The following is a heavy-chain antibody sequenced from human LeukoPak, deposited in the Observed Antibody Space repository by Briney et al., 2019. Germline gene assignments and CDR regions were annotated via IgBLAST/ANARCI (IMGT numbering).Heavy chain of an antibody. J-gene: IGHJ4*02. CDR3: ARDLEVRSGYYYFDY. V-gene: IGHV3-21*01. D-gene: IGHD3-22*01. Sequence: GGSLRLSCAASGFTFSSYSMTWARKAPGKGLEWFSSISSSSSYIYYADSVKGRFTISRDNAKNSLYLQMNSLRAEDTAVYYCARDLEVRSGYYYFDYWGQGTLVTVSS. CDR1: GFTFSSYS. CDR2: ISSSSSYI.